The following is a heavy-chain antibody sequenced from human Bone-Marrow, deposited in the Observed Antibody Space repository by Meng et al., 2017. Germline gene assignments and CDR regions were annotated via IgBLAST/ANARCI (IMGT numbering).Heavy chain of an antibody. Sequence: VQLVQSGAAVKEPGASVKVSFKASGYTVPDYWLHWVRRAPGQGLEWMGRINPKSGDTHYAQRFQGRVTMTGDTSISTAYMELSGLRPDVTAMYYCARDEDISAAGKLFGDYWGQGTLVTVSS. CDR1: GYTVPDYW. J-gene: IGHJ4*02. D-gene: IGHD6-13*01. CDR3: ARDEDISAAGKLFGDY. CDR2: INPKSGDT. V-gene: IGHV1-2*06.